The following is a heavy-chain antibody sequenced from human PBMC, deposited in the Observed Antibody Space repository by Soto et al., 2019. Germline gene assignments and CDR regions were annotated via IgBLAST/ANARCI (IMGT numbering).Heavy chain of an antibody. V-gene: IGHV3-23*01. J-gene: IGHJ4*02. CDR3: TKQSPYSNSWYGVDY. CDR1: GFTFSNYG. CDR2: ISGRGDDT. D-gene: IGHD6-13*01. Sequence: EVQLLESGGGLVQPGGSLRLSCAASGFTFSNYGMNWVRQAPGKGLEWVSGISGRGDDTHYADSVKGRFTISRDSSKNKLNLKMNSLRAEDTAVYYCTKQSPYSNSWYGVDYWGQGTLVTVSS.